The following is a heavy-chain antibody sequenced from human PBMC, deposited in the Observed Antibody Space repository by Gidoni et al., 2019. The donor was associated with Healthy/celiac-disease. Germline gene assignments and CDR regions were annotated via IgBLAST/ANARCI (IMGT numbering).Heavy chain of an antibody. CDR2: IYYSGST. CDR1: GGSISRYY. CDR3: ARRHSSSGSPSYGMDV. D-gene: IGHD6-13*01. Sequence: QVQLQESGPGLVKPSETLSLTCTVSGGSISRYYWSWIRQPPGKGLEWIGYIYYSGSTNYNPSLKSRVTISVDTSKNQFSLKLSSVTAADTAVYYCARRHSSSGSPSYGMDVWGQGTTVTVSS. J-gene: IGHJ6*02. V-gene: IGHV4-59*01.